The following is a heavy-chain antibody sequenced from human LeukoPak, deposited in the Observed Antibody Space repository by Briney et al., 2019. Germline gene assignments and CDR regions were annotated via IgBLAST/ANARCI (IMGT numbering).Heavy chain of an antibody. CDR1: GYTFTSYG. D-gene: IGHD3-10*01. V-gene: IGHV1-18*01. CDR3: ARDTMRILWFGESCDY. Sequence: GASVKVSCKASGYTFTSYGISWVRQAPGQGLEWMGWFSAYNGNTNYAQKLQGRVTMTTDTSTSTAYMELRSLRSDDTAVYYCARDTMRILWFGESCDYWGQGTLVTVSS. CDR2: FSAYNGNT. J-gene: IGHJ4*02.